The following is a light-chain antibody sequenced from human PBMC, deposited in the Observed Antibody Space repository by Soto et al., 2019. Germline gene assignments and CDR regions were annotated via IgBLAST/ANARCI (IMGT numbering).Light chain of an antibody. CDR2: GAS. V-gene: IGKV3-20*01. CDR1: QSIFNNY. J-gene: IGKJ2*01. CDR3: QQYGGSPFT. Sequence: EIVLTQSPGTLSLSPRERATLSCRASQSIFNNYLAWYQQKPGQAPRLLVYGASVRATGIPDSFSGSGSGTDFTLTISRLEPEDFAVYYCQQYGGSPFTFGQGTRLEIK.